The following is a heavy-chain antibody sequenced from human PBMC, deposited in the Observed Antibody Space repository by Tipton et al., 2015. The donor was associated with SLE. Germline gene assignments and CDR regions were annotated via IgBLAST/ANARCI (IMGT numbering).Heavy chain of an antibody. D-gene: IGHD4-17*01. V-gene: IGHV4-34*01. Sequence: LRLSCAVYGGSFSGYYWSWIRQPPGKGLEWIGEINHSGSTNYNPSLKSRVTISVATPKNQFSLKLTSVTAADTAVYYCAGTYYGDYVWFDPWGQGILVTVSS. J-gene: IGHJ5*02. CDR3: AGTYYGDYVWFDP. CDR2: INHSGST. CDR1: GGSFSGYY.